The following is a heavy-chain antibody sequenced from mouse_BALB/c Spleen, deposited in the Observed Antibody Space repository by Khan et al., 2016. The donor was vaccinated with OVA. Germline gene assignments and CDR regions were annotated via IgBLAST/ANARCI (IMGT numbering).Heavy chain of an antibody. Sequence: QVQLQQSGPGLVRPGVSVKISCKGSGYTFTDYAMYWVKQSHAKSLEWIGLISTYSGNTNYNQKFKGKATMTVDKSSSTAYMELARLTSEDSAIYYCASPAYDGYYDYWGQGTTLTVSS. CDR3: ASPAYDGYYDY. J-gene: IGHJ2*01. D-gene: IGHD2-3*01. CDR1: GYTFTDYA. CDR2: ISTYSGNT. V-gene: IGHV1S137*01.